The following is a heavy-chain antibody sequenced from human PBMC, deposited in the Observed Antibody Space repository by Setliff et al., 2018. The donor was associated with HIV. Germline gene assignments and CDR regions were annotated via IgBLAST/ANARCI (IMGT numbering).Heavy chain of an antibody. CDR1: GGSIGSNTYY. CDR3: ARDPGWANPEYFQH. Sequence: ETLSLTCTVSGGSIGSNTYYWGWIRQPPGKGLEWVGSIFYTGITYYNPSLKSRLSISVDTSKNQFSLKLRSVTPADTAVYYCARDPGWANPEYFQHWGQGILVTVS. V-gene: IGHV4-39*07. D-gene: IGHD1-26*01. J-gene: IGHJ1*01. CDR2: IFYTGIT.